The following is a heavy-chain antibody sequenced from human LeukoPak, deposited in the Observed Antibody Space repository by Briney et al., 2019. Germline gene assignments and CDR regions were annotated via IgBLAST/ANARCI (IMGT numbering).Heavy chain of an antibody. CDR2: INPSGGST. J-gene: IGHJ4*02. Sequence: ASVKLSCKASGYTFTSYYMHWVRQAPGQGLEWMGIINPSGGSTSYAQKFQGRVTMTRDTSTSRVYMELSSLRSEDTAVYYCARDRADTAMAINFDYWGQGTLVTVSS. V-gene: IGHV1-46*01. CDR3: ARDRADTAMAINFDY. D-gene: IGHD5-18*01. CDR1: GYTFTSYY.